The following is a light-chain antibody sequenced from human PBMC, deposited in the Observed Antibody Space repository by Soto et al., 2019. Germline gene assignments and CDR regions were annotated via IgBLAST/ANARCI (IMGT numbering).Light chain of an antibody. J-gene: IGKJ1*01. V-gene: IGKV1-9*01. CDR3: QQLNSYPPRSWT. CDR2: AAS. Sequence: DIQLTQSPSFLSASVGDRVTITCRASQGISSYLAWYHQKPGKAPKLLIYAASTLQSGVPSRFSGSGSGTEFTLTISSLQPEDFATYYCQQLNSYPPRSWTFGQGTKVEIK. CDR1: QGISSY.